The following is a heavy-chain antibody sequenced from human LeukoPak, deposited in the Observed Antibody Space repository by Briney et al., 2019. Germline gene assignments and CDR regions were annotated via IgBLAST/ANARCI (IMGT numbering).Heavy chain of an antibody. D-gene: IGHD6-6*01. CDR2: IYCSGST. CDR3: ARAKGAAQRPHWFDP. Sequence: SETLSLTCTVSGGSISSYYWSWIRQPPGKGLEWIGYIYCSGSTNYNPSLKIRVTISVDTSKNQFSLKLSSVTAADTAVYYCARAKGAAQRPHWFDPWGQGTLVTVSS. J-gene: IGHJ5*02. CDR1: GGSISSYY. V-gene: IGHV4-59*01.